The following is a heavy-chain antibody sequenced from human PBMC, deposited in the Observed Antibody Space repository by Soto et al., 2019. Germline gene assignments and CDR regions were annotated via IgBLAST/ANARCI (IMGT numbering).Heavy chain of an antibody. Sequence: QVQLVESGGGVVQPGRSLRLSCAASGFTFSSYAMHWVRQAPGKGLEWVAIMSYDGNNQYYADSVKGRFTISRDNFXNTLHLQMNSLRAEDTAVYYCAKALGELSPESFDYWGQGILVTVSS. CDR3: AKALGELSPESFDY. J-gene: IGHJ4*02. CDR2: MSYDGNNQ. V-gene: IGHV3-30*18. D-gene: IGHD3-16*02. CDR1: GFTFSSYA.